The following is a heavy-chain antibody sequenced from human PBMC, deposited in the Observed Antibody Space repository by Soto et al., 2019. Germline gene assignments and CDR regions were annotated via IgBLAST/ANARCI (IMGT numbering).Heavy chain of an antibody. CDR2: IIPIFGTA. Sequence: QVQLVQSGAEVKKPGSSVKVSCKASGGTFSSYAIGWVRQAPGQGLEWMGGIIPIFGTANYAQKFQGRVTITADESTSTAYMELSSLRSEDTAVYYCARVGSNYDYYYFDYWGQGTLVTVSS. D-gene: IGHD4-4*01. J-gene: IGHJ4*02. CDR1: GGTFSSYA. CDR3: ARVGSNYDYYYFDY. V-gene: IGHV1-69*01.